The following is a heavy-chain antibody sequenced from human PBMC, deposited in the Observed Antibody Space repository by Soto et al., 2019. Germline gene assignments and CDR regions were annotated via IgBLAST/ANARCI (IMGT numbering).Heavy chain of an antibody. CDR2: INPANGNT. D-gene: IGHD3-16*02. J-gene: IGHJ4*02. CDR3: TRSAISPYWGLIGPFDY. CDR1: GYTFTAYA. Sequence: QVQLAQSGAEERKPGASVKVSCEATGYTFTAYAMHWVRQAPGQRLEWMGWINPANGNTKYSQKFQGRLTITSDTSAKTVYMELSSLASENTAMYYFTRSAISPYWGLIGPFDYWGQGNLVTVSS. V-gene: IGHV1-3*05.